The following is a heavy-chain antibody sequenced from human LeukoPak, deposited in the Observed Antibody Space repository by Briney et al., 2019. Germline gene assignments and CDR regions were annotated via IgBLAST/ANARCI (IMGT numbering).Heavy chain of an antibody. CDR3: ARGVEPLAANTLAY. CDR1: GFTVITND. V-gene: IGHV3-53*01. D-gene: IGHD1-14*01. J-gene: IGHJ4*02. Sequence: PGRSLRLSFSASGFTVITNDMTWVRQAPGKGLEWASFLYSDCNTKYADSVQCRFTISRDNSKNTLYLEMNSLSPDDTAVYYCARGVEPLAANTLAYWGQGTLVTVSS. CDR2: LYSDCNT.